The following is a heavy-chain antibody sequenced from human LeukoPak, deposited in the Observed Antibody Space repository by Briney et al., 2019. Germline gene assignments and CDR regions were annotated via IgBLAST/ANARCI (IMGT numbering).Heavy chain of an antibody. CDR2: ISYDGSNK. V-gene: IGHV3-30*03. CDR3: ARFLASWDRYYMDV. Sequence: PGRSLRLSCAASGFTFSSYGMHWVRQAPGKGLEWVAVISYDGSNKYYADSVKGRFTISRDNAKNSVFLQMNSLRAEDTAVYYCARFLASWDRYYMDVWGKGTTVSVSS. CDR1: GFTFSSYG. J-gene: IGHJ6*03. D-gene: IGHD2-2*01.